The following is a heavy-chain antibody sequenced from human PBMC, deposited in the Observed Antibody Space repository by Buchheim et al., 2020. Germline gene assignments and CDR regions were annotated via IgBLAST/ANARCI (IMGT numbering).Heavy chain of an antibody. Sequence: EVQLLESGGGLVQPGGSLRLSCAASGFTFSSYTMSWVRQAPGKGLEWVSAISGSGGSTYYADSVKGRFTISRDNSKHTLYLQMNSLRAEDTAVYYCAKGLLEGYYDSSGYLYYYYYGMDVWGQGTT. D-gene: IGHD3-22*01. CDR1: GFTFSSYT. CDR2: ISGSGGST. J-gene: IGHJ6*02. CDR3: AKGLLEGYYDSSGYLYYYYYGMDV. V-gene: IGHV3-23*01.